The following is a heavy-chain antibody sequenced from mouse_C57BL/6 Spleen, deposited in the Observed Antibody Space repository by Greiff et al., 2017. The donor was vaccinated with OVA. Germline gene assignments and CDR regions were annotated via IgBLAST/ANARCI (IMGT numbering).Heavy chain of an antibody. CDR1: GYTFTSYD. V-gene: IGHV1-85*01. CDR3: ARHYYGSSYWFAY. Sequence: VKVVESGPELVKPGASVKLSCKASGYTFTSYDINWVKQRPGQGLEWIGWIYPRDGSTKYNEKFKGKATLTVDTSSSTAYMELHSLTSEDSAVYFCARHYYGSSYWFAYWGQGTLVTVSA. D-gene: IGHD1-1*01. CDR2: IYPRDGST. J-gene: IGHJ3*01.